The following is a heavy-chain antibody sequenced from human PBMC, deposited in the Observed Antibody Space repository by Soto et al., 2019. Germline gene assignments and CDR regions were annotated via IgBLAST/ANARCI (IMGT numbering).Heavy chain of an antibody. Sequence: QLQLVQSGAEVKKPGSSVKVSCKVSGGTFSSYAINWVRQAPGQGLEWMGGIIPLFGTTNYAQRFQGRVTFTADESTITAYMELSSLRSEDTAVYYFARVVGSLDWSLGSPYGIDVWGQGTTVTVSS. CDR3: ARVVGSLDWSLGSPYGIDV. D-gene: IGHD3-3*01. CDR2: IIPLFGTT. J-gene: IGHJ6*02. CDR1: GGTFSSYA. V-gene: IGHV1-69*01.